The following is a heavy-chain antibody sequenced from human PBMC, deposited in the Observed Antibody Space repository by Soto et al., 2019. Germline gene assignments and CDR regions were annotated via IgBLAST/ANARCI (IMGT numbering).Heavy chain of an antibody. CDR2: ISSSSSTI. CDR1: GFTFSSYS. CDR3: AAEATILNWFDP. D-gene: IGHD5-12*01. V-gene: IGHV3-48*01. Sequence: PGGSLRLSCAASGFTFSSYSMNWISQAQGKGLEWVSYISSSSSTIYYADSVKGRFTISRDNAKNSLYLQMNSLRAEDTAVYYCAAEATILNWFDPWGQGTLVTVSS. J-gene: IGHJ5*02.